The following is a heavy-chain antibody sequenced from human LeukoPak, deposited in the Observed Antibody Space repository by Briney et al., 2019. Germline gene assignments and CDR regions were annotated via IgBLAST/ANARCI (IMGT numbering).Heavy chain of an antibody. D-gene: IGHD2-15*01. CDR1: GYTFTSYD. J-gene: IGHJ5*02. CDR2: MNPNSGNT. CDR3: ARSGDCCSGGSCGGDWFDP. V-gene: IGHV1-8*01. Sequence: ASVKVSCKASGYTFTSYDINWVRQATGQGLEWMGWMNPNSGNTGYAQKFQGRVTMTRNTSISTAYMELSSLRSEDTAVYYCARSGDCCSGGSCGGDWFDPWGQGTLVTVSS.